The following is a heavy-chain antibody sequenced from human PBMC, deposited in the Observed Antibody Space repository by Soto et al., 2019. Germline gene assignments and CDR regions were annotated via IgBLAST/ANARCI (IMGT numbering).Heavy chain of an antibody. CDR3: ARGVYGSGNYYTGPSAFDI. Sequence: QVQLEQSGAEVKKPGSSGKVSCKASGGTLSDHGVAWLRQAPGQGLEWMGGTIPVFNTAKYAQKFQGRVTVTADKFTNIAYMELSSLISEDTAFYFCARGVYGSGNYYTGPSAFDIWGQGTMVIVSS. CDR2: TIPVFNTA. D-gene: IGHD3-10*01. CDR1: GGTLSDHG. J-gene: IGHJ3*02. V-gene: IGHV1-69*06.